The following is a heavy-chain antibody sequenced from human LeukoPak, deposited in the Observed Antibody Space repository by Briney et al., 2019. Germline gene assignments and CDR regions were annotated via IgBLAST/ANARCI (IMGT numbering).Heavy chain of an antibody. CDR1: GFTPSGDS. D-gene: IGHD3-22*01. Sequence: GSLRLSSAASGFTPSGDSMNWVRQAPGQGLGWGSSISSSSSYIYYADSVKGRFTTSRDKTKNSLYLHISRLRVAAKTGYYIARVHYYDSSGPSPYWGERTPVTVYS. V-gene: IGHV3-21*01. CDR2: ISSSSSYI. J-gene: IGHJ4*02. CDR3: ARVHYYDSSGPSPY.